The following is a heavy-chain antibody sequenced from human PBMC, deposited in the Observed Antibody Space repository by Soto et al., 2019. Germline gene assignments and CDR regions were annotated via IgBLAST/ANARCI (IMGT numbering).Heavy chain of an antibody. J-gene: IGHJ6*02. D-gene: IGHD2-2*01. CDR1: GGSISSGDYY. CDR3: ARELTIPGPHYYYYYGMDV. Sequence: SETLSLTCTVSGGSISSGDYYWSWIRQPPGKGLEWIGYIYYSGSTYYNPSLKSRVTISVDTSKNQFSLKLSSVTAADTAVYYCARELTIPGPHYYYYYGMDVWGQGTTVTVSS. CDR2: IYYSGST. V-gene: IGHV4-30-4*01.